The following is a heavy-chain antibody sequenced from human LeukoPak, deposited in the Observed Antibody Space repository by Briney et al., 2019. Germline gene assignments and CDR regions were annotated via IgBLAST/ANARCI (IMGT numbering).Heavy chain of an antibody. CDR1: RHTFSSYA. J-gene: IGHJ4*02. V-gene: IGHV1-69*05. CDR2: IIPIFCST. CDR3: ARGSNYPFDY. Sequence: SVKVSYKASRHTFSSYAIIGVRQAPGQGLVCMGSIIPIFCSTNYTQKLQGRVTITTDESTSTASMEPSTLRSEATAVYYCARGSNYPFDYWGQGTLVTVSS. D-gene: IGHD4-11*01.